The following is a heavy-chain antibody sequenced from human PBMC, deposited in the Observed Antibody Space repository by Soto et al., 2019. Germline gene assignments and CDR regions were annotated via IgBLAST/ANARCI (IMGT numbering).Heavy chain of an antibody. CDR2: MNPNSGNT. V-gene: IGHV1-8*01. J-gene: IGHJ6*02. Sequence: QVQLVQSGAEVKKPGASVKVSCKASGYTFTSYDINWVRHATGQGLEWMGWMNPNSGNTAYAQKFQGRVTMTRNTSISTAYMGLRRLSSEDTAGYYGARAARFRMDVWGRGTTVTVSS. D-gene: IGHD3-10*01. CDR3: ARAARFRMDV. CDR1: GYTFTSYD.